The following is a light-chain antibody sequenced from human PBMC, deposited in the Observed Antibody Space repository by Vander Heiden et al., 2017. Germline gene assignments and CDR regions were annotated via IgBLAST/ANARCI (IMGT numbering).Light chain of an antibody. J-gene: IGKJ2*01. CDR2: DAS. CDR1: QDISNY. Sequence: DTQMPQPPSSLSASVGDRVTITCQASQDISNYLNWYQQKPGKAPKLLIYDASNLETGVPSRFSGSGSGTDFTFTISSLQPEDIATYYCQQYDNLPRYTFGQGTKLEIK. CDR3: QQYDNLPRYT. V-gene: IGKV1-33*01.